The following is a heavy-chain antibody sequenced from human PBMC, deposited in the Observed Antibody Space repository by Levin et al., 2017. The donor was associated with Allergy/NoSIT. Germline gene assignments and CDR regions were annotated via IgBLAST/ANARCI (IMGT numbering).Heavy chain of an antibody. J-gene: IGHJ4*02. CDR2: IYLSGST. D-gene: IGHD5-18*01. CDR3: ARVAGYSYGYYFGY. Sequence: LRLSCAVSGGSISSGGYSWSWIRQPPGKGLEWIGNIYLSGSTYYNPSLKSRVTISVDRSKNQFSLNLSSVTAADTAVYYCARVAGYSYGYYFGYWGQGTLVTVSS. V-gene: IGHV4-30-2*01. CDR1: GGSISSGGYS.